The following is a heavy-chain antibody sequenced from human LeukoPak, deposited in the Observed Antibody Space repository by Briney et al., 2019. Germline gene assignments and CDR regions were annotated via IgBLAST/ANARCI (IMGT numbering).Heavy chain of an antibody. CDR1: GGTFSSYA. CDR3: GGGGYNWNGNYGMDV. J-gene: IGHJ6*02. CDR2: IIPIFGTA. D-gene: IGHD1-1*01. V-gene: IGHV1-69*13. Sequence: ASVKASCKASGGTFSSYAISWVRQAPGQGLEWMGGIIPIFGTANYAQKFQGRVTITADESTSTAYMELSSLRSEDTAVYYCGGGGYNWNGNYGMDVWGQGTTVTVSS.